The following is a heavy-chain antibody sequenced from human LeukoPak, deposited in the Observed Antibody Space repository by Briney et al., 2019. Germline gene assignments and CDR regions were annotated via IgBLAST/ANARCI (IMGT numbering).Heavy chain of an antibody. CDR1: GFTFSSYW. V-gene: IGHV3-7*01. CDR3: ARVHSKQQLAVGAFDI. D-gene: IGHD6-13*01. Sequence: GGSLRLSCAASGFTFSSYWMSWVRQAPGKGLEWVANIKQDGSEKYYVDSVKGRFTISRDNAKNSLYLQMNSLRAEDTAVYYCARVHSKQQLAVGAFDIWGQGTMVTVSS. CDR2: IKQDGSEK. J-gene: IGHJ3*02.